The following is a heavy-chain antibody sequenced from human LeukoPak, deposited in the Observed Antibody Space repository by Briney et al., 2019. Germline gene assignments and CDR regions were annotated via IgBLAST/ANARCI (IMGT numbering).Heavy chain of an antibody. V-gene: IGHV3-23*01. D-gene: IGHD3-22*01. Sequence: GGSLRLSCAASGFTFSTYAMSWVRQAPGKGLEWVSAISGSGGVTYYADSVKGRFTISRDNSKNTLYLQMNSLRAEDTAVYYCAKSYYDSSGYYSDAFDICGQGTMVTVSS. CDR3: AKSYYDSSGYYSDAFDI. CDR1: GFTFSTYA. CDR2: ISGSGGVT. J-gene: IGHJ3*02.